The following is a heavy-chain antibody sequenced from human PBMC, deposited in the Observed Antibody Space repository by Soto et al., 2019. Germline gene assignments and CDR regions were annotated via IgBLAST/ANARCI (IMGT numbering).Heavy chain of an antibody. J-gene: IGHJ5*02. D-gene: IGHD1-26*01. CDR2: ISGSGRST. V-gene: IGHV3-23*01. CDR1: GFTFSSYA. Sequence: GGSLRLSCAASGFTFSSYAMSWVRQAPGKGLEWLSTISGSGRSTYYADSVKGRFTISRDNSKNTLYLQMNSLRAEDTAVYYCAKKTSGSYLNWFDPWGQGTLVTVSS. CDR3: AKKTSGSYLNWFDP.